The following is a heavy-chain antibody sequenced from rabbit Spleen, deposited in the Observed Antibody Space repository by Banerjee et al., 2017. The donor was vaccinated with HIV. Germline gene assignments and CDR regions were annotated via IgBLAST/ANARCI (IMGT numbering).Heavy chain of an antibody. CDR3: ERDLVVAIGCNFNL. CDR1: GFSFSNKAV. J-gene: IGHJ4*01. Sequence: QEQLVESGGGLVQPGGSLQLSCTSSGFSFSNKAVMCLVRQAPGKGMQWIACINAVTGKAVCANWENGRLTLYRTPPTTVTIQMTSLTAADTATYFCERDLVVAIGCNFNLWGQGTLVTVS. D-gene: IGHD3-3*01. V-gene: IGHV1S45*01. CDR2: INAVTGKA.